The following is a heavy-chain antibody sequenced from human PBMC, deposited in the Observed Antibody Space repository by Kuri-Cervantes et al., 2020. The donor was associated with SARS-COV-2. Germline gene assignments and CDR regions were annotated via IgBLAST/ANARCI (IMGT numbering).Heavy chain of an antibody. CDR1: GYSISSGYY. V-gene: IGHV4-38-2*02. CDR3: ARHGKIVVVPAGPPDY. J-gene: IGHJ4*02. Sequence: SETLSLTCTVSGYSISSGYYWGWIRQPPGKGLEWIGSIYHSGSTYYNPSLKSRVTISVDTSKNQFSLKLSSVTAADTAVYYCARHGKIVVVPAGPPDYWGQGTLVTVSS. CDR2: IYHSGST. D-gene: IGHD2-2*01.